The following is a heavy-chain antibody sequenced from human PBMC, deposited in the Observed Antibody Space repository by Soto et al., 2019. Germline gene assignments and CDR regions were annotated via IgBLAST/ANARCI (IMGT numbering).Heavy chain of an antibody. CDR1: GGTFSSYT. D-gene: IGHD2-15*01. CDR2: IIPILGIA. CDR3: ASAKIVVVVAATTAFDI. J-gene: IGHJ3*02. V-gene: IGHV1-69*02. Sequence: SVKVSCKASGGTFSSYTISSVRQAPGQGLEWMGRIIPILGIANYAQKFQGRVTITADKSTSTAYMELSSLRSEDTAVYYCASAKIVVVVAATTAFDIWGQGTMVTVSS.